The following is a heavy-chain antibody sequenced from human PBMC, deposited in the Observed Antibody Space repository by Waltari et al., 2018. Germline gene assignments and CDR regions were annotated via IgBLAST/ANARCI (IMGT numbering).Heavy chain of an antibody. CDR1: DGSISSGTCS. V-gene: IGHV4-39*01. J-gene: IGHJ4*02. Sequence: QLQLPESGPGLATPSENLSIHCTASDGSISSGTCSWAWIRQPPGKGLEWIGNIYYRGNTYYRQSLKSRVTISVDTSKNQFSLKLSSVTAADTAVYYCARYYFGSGSSHFDYWGQGTLLTVSS. CDR3: ARYYFGSGSSHFDY. CDR2: IYYRGNT. D-gene: IGHD3-10*01.